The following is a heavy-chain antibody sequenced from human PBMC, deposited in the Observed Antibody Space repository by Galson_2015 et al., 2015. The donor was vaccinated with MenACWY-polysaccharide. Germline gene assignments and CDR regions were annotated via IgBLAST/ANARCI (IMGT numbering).Heavy chain of an antibody. CDR2: IKSVGSST. CDR3: ARGYSGYD. J-gene: IGHJ4*02. Sequence: SLRLSCAASGFTFSTYWMHWVRQAPGKGLVWVSRIKSVGSSTSYADSVKGRFTISRDNAKNTLYLQMNSLRAEDTAVYYCARGYSGYDWGQGTLVTVSS. V-gene: IGHV3-74*01. CDR1: GFTFSTYW. D-gene: IGHD5-12*01.